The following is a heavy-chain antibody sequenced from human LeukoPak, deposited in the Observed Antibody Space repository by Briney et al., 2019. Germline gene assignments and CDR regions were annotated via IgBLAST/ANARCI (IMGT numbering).Heavy chain of an antibody. D-gene: IGHD6-13*01. CDR3: AREAPTTGYSSSWSHKSPYWYFDL. Sequence: GGSLRLSCAASGFTVSSNYMSWVRQAPGKGLEWVSVIYSGGSTYYADSVKGRFTISRDNSKNTLYLQMNSLRAEDTAVYYCAREAPTTGYSSSWSHKSPYWYFDLWGRGTLVTVSS. CDR1: GFTVSSNY. CDR2: IYSGGST. J-gene: IGHJ2*01. V-gene: IGHV3-53*01.